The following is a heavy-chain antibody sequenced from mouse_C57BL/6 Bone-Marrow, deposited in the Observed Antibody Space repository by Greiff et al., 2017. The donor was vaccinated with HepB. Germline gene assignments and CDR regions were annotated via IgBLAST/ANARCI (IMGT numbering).Heavy chain of an antibody. Sequence: EVQLQQSGPELVKPGASVKISCKASGYTFTDYYMNWVKQSHGKSLEWIGDINPNNGGTSYNQKFKGKATLTVDKSSSTAYMELRSLTSEDSAVYYCAGVRGFDYWGQGTTLTVSS. J-gene: IGHJ2*01. V-gene: IGHV1-26*01. CDR3: AGVRGFDY. CDR1: GYTFTDYY. D-gene: IGHD2-13*01. CDR2: INPNNGGT.